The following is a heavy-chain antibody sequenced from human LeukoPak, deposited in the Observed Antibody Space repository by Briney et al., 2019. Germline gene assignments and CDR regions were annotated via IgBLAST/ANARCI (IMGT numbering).Heavy chain of an antibody. V-gene: IGHV3-33*01. CDR1: GFTFSSYG. CDR2: IWNDGSNK. D-gene: IGHD5-24*01. J-gene: IGHJ5*02. CDR3: ARAGRAGRWLQSNWFDP. Sequence: GGSLRLSCAASGFTFSSYGMHWVRQAPGKGLEWVAVIWNDGSNKYYADSVKGRFTISRDNSKNTLYLQMNSLRAEDTAVYYCARAGRAGRWLQSNWFDPWGQGTLVTVSS.